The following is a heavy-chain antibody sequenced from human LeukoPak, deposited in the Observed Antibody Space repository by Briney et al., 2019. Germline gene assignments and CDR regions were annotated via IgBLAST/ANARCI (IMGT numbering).Heavy chain of an antibody. CDR3: ARRRGSCSDDY. CDR2: IKQDGSEK. J-gene: IGHJ4*02. D-gene: IGHD2-15*01. V-gene: IGHV3-7*01. CDR1: GFTFSSYE. Sequence: GGSLRLSCAASGFTFSSYEMNWVRQAPGKGLEWVANIKQDGSEKYYVDSVKGRFTISRDNAKNSLYLQMNSLRAEDTAVYYCARRRGSCSDDYWGQGTLVTVSS.